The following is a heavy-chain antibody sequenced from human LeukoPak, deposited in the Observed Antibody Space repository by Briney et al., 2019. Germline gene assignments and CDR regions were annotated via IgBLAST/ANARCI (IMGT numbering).Heavy chain of an antibody. CDR2: ISGGGAGT. D-gene: IGHD3-9*01. Sequence: GGSLRLSCAASGFTFSFYAMTWVRQAPGKGLEWVSSISGGGAGTYYADSVRGRFTISRDNSKNTLYLQMNSLRAEDTALYYCAKDFVRYNIQFDYWGQGALVTVSS. J-gene: IGHJ4*02. V-gene: IGHV3-23*01. CDR1: GFTFSFYA. CDR3: AKDFVRYNIQFDY.